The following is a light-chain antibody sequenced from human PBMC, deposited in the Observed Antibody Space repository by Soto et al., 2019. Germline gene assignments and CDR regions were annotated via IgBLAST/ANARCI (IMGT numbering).Light chain of an antibody. CDR3: QQSYSSPPT. CDR1: QGLNNY. Sequence: DIQLTQSPSFLSASVLGRVTITFRASQGLNNYVAWYQQKPGKAPNLLIYAVSILQSGVPSRFGGSGSGTEFTLTISSLQPEDFATYYCQQSYSSPPTFGQGTKVNIK. CDR2: AVS. V-gene: IGKV1-9*01. J-gene: IGKJ1*01.